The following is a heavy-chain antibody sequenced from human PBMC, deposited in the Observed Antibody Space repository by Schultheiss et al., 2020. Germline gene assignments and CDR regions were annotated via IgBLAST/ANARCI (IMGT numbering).Heavy chain of an antibody. CDR2: IYYSGST. CDR3: ARHRVVPAAPLYFDY. J-gene: IGHJ4*02. CDR1: GGSISSSSYY. D-gene: IGHD2-2*01. V-gene: IGHV4-61*05. Sequence: SQTLSLTCTVSGGSISSSSYYWGWIRQPPGKGLEWIGYIYYSGSTNYNPSLKSRVTISVDKSKNQFSLKLSSVTAADTAVYYCARHRVVPAAPLYFDYWGQGTLVTVTS.